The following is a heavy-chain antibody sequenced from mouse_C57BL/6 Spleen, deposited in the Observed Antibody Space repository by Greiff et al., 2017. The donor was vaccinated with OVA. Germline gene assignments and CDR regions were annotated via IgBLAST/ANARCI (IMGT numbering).Heavy chain of an antibody. CDR1: GYTFTDYY. D-gene: IGHD2-10*02. CDR3: ARKYGTLWYFDV. V-gene: IGHV1-26*01. CDR2: INPNNGGT. J-gene: IGHJ1*03. Sequence: EVQLQQSGPELVKPGASVKISCKASGYTFTDYYMNWVKQSHGKSLEWIGDINPNNGGTSYNQKFKGKATLTVDKSSSTAYMELRSLTSEDSAVYYCARKYGTLWYFDVWGTGTTVTVSS.